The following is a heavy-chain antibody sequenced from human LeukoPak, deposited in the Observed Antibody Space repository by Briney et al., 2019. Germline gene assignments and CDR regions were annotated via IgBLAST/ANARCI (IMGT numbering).Heavy chain of an antibody. CDR2: ISSSSSYI. Sequence: GGSLRLSCVASGFTFSNYNMNWVRQAPGKGLQWVSSISSSSSYIYYADSVKGRFTISRDNAKNSLYLQMSSLRAEDTAVYYCARDSLHPSSLHYYFDYWGQGTLVTASS. D-gene: IGHD6-6*01. CDR3: ARDSLHPSSLHYYFDY. V-gene: IGHV3-21*01. J-gene: IGHJ4*02. CDR1: GFTFSNYN.